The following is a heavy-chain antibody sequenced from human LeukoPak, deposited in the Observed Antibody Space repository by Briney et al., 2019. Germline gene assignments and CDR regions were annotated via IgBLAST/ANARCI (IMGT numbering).Heavy chain of an antibody. CDR1: GFTVSSNY. V-gene: IGHV3-23*01. Sequence: GGSLRLSCAASGFTVSSNYMSWVRQAPGKGLEWVSSIRPSGDNTYYGDSVKGRFTISRDNSKNTVYLEMNNMRVDDTAVYYCARVAGRHWFDPWGQGTLVTVSS. CDR3: ARVAGRHWFDP. CDR2: IRPSGDNT. J-gene: IGHJ5*02. D-gene: IGHD6-19*01.